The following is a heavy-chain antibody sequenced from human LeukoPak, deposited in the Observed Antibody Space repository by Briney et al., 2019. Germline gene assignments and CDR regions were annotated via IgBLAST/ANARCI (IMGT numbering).Heavy chain of an antibody. Sequence: SETLSLTCTVSSDSISSSYWSWIRQPPGKGLEWIGYIYYSGSTNYNPSLKSRVAISVDTSKNQFSLKLNSVTAADTAVYYCARGYCSSTICFQYFHHWGQGTLVTVSP. D-gene: IGHD2-2*01. CDR1: SDSISSSY. J-gene: IGHJ1*01. V-gene: IGHV4-59*01. CDR2: IYYSGST. CDR3: ARGYCSSTICFQYFHH.